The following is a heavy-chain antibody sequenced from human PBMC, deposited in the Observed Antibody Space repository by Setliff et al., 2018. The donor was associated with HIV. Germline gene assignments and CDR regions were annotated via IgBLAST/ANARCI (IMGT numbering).Heavy chain of an antibody. D-gene: IGHD3-10*01. Sequence: TSETLSLTCTVSGGSISSHYWSWIRQPPGKGLEWIGYIYTSGSTNYNPSLKSRVTISVDTSKNQFSLKLSSVTAADTAVYYCARGGSGSMDVWGKGTTVTVSS. J-gene: IGHJ6*03. CDR1: GGSISSHY. CDR2: IYTSGST. V-gene: IGHV4-4*08. CDR3: ARGGSGSMDV.